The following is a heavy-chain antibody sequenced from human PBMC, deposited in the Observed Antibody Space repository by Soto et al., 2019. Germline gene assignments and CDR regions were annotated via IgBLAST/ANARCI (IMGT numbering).Heavy chain of an antibody. Sequence: PGGSLRLSCAASGFTFSSYSMNWVRQAPGKGLEWVSSISSSSYIYYADSVKGRFTISRDNAKNSLYLQMNSLRAEDTAEYYCARDKVAQHRDYWGQGTLVTVSS. J-gene: IGHJ4*02. CDR2: ISSSSYI. D-gene: IGHD5-12*01. CDR3: ARDKVAQHRDY. CDR1: GFTFSSYS. V-gene: IGHV3-21*01.